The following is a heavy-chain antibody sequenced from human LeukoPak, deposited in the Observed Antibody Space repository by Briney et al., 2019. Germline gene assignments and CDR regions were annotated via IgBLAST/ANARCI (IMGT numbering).Heavy chain of an antibody. CDR2: IYYSGST. CDR1: GGSISSYY. J-gene: IGHJ4*02. D-gene: IGHD7-27*01. V-gene: IGHV4-59*01. Sequence: SETLSLTCTVSGGSISSYYWSWIRQPPGKGLEWIGYIYYSGSTNYNPSLKSRVTISVDTSKNQFSLKLSSVTAADTAVYYCARSWGAGWDYFDYWSQGTLVTVSS. CDR3: ARSWGAGWDYFDY.